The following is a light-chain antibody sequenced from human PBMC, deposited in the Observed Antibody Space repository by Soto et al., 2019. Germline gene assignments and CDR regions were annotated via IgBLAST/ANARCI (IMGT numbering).Light chain of an antibody. CDR2: DAS. CDR1: RSMSDW. CDR3: LQYSSYSRT. V-gene: IGKV1-5*01. J-gene: IGKJ1*01. Sequence: DIKMTQSPSTLSASVGDRATVTCRASRSMSDWLAWYQQKPGKAPELLIFDASSLTSGVPSRFSGSGSGTEFTLTISRLQPDDVATYYCLQYSSYSRTFGQGTKVDI.